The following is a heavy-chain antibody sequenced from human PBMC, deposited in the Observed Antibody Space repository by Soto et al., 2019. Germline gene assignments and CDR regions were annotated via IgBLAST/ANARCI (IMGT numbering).Heavy chain of an antibody. J-gene: IGHJ3*02. Sequence: QVQLQESGPGLVKPSETLSLICTVSGGSIRNYFWDWIRQPAGTGLEWIGRVFSSGSTNYNASLKSRVTLSVETYKHQASLKLTSMPAADTAVYYCARNVASPGVSGSWGAFDIWGQGTMVTVSS. CDR2: VFSSGST. V-gene: IGHV4-4*07. CDR3: ARNVASPGVSGSWGAFDI. CDR1: GGSIRNYF. D-gene: IGHD5-12*01.